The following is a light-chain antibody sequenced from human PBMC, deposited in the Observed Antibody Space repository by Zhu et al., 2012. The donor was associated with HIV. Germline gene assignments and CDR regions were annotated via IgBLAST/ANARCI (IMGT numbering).Light chain of an antibody. CDR3: QQRRNWPLT. Sequence: EIVLTQSPATLSLSPGERATLSCRASQSVSRYLVWYQQKPGQTPRLLIYDATKRATGIPARFSGSGSGTDFTLTISSLEPEDFALYYCQQRRNWPLTFGGGTRVEIK. J-gene: IGKJ4*01. CDR2: DAT. CDR1: QSVSRY. V-gene: IGKV3-11*01.